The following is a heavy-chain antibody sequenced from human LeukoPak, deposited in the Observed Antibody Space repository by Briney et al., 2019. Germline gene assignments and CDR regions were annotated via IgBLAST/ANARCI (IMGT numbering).Heavy chain of an antibody. D-gene: IGHD6-13*01. Sequence: PGGSLRLSCAASGFTFDDYAMHWVRQAPGKGLEWVSGISWNSGSIGYEDSVKGRFTISRDNAKNSLYLQMNSLRAEDTALYYCAKDWQQQLAFDIWRQGIMVTVSS. CDR1: GFTFDDYA. J-gene: IGHJ3*02. CDR2: ISWNSGSI. CDR3: AKDWQQQLAFDI. V-gene: IGHV3-9*01.